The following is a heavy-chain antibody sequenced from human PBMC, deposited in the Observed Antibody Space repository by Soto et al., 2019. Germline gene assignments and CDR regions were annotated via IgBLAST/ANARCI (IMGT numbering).Heavy chain of an antibody. CDR2: VYYSGST. CDR1: GGSISSSSYY. V-gene: IGHV4-39*01. J-gene: IGHJ6*03. D-gene: IGHD2-21*01. Sequence: SETLSLTCTVSGGSISSSSYYWGWIRQPPGKGLEWIGSVYYSGSTYYNPSLKSRVTISVDTSKNQFSLKLNSVTAADTAVYYCARIVVVMGYYYYYMDVWGKGTTVTVSS. CDR3: ARIVVVMGYYYYYMDV.